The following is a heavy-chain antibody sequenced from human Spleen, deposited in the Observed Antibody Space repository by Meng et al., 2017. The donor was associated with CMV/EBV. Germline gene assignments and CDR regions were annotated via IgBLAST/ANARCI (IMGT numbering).Heavy chain of an antibody. D-gene: IGHD6-13*01. CDR1: GFTFSSYT. Sequence: GGSLRLSCAASGFTFSSYTMNWVRQAPGKGLEWVSSISHTSDYIYYADSVKGRFTISRDNAQSSLYLQMSSLRAEDTAVYYCARLGLAVAGSPGMDVWGQGTAVTVSS. CDR3: ARLGLAVAGSPGMDV. CDR2: ISHTSDYI. V-gene: IGHV3-21*01. J-gene: IGHJ6*02.